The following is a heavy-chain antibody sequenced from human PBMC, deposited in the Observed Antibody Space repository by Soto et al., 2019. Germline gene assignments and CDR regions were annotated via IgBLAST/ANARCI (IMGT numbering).Heavy chain of an antibody. V-gene: IGHV1-69*08. CDR2: VIPNLGVT. CDR1: GGTLSSYT. D-gene: IGHD2-15*01. J-gene: IGHJ4*02. CDR3: ARDKGYCSDTSCPDFDS. Sequence: QVQLVQSGAEVKKPGSSVKVSCKASGGTLSSYTFSWVRQAPGQGLEWMGRVIPNLGVTNYAKKFQGRVTIVVDTSTSTDYMELKSLRYEDTAVYYCARDKGYCSDTSCPDFDSWGQGSLFTVS.